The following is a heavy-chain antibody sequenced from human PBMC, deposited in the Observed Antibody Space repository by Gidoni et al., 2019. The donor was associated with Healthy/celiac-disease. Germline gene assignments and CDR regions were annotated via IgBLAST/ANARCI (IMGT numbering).Heavy chain of an antibody. CDR1: GFTFSSYS. CDR2: ISSSSSTI. Sequence: EVQLVESGGGLVQPGGSLRLSCAASGFTFSSYSMNWVRQAPGKGLEWVSYISSSSSTIDYADSVKGRFTISRDNAKNSLYLQMNSLRAEDTAVYYCARDSRFSYYDSSGYHNWFDPWGQGTLVTVSS. D-gene: IGHD3-22*01. J-gene: IGHJ5*02. V-gene: IGHV3-48*04. CDR3: ARDSRFSYYDSSGYHNWFDP.